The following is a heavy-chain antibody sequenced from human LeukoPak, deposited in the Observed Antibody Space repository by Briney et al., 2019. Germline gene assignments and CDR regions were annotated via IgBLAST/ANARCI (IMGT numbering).Heavy chain of an antibody. CDR3: ARGRRFTYGLFEY. CDR2: IYTSGST. J-gene: IGHJ4*02. V-gene: IGHV4-61*02. CDR1: GASITSDNCY. D-gene: IGHD5-18*01. Sequence: PSQTLSLTCTVSGASITSDNCYWPWIRRPAGKGLELIGRIYTSGSTNYNPSLKSPVTISLDTSKNQFSLKLTSVSAADTAVYYCARGRRFTYGLFEYWGQGTLVTVSS.